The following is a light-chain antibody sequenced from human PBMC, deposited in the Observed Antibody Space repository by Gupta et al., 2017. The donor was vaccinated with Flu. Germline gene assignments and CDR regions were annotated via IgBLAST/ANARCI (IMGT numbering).Light chain of an antibody. Sequence: RATLSCRANQNVSSHLAWYQQKPGQAPKLLMYDAPNRATGIPARFSGSGSGTDFTLTISSLESEDFAVYYCQHRSNRPPGLTFGGGTKVEIK. CDR1: QNVSSH. CDR2: DAP. CDR3: QHRSNRPPGLT. V-gene: IGKV3-11*01. J-gene: IGKJ4*01.